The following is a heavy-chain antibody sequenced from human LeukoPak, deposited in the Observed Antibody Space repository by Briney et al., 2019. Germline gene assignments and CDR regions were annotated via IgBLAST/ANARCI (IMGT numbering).Heavy chain of an antibody. CDR2: IYYSGST. Sequence: SETLSLTCTVSGGSMSSYYWSWIRQPPGKGLEWIGYIYYSGSTNYNPSLKSRVTISVDTSKNRFSLKLSSVTAADTAVYYCARASLTMVRGAIGEVDYWGQGTLVTVSS. CDR3: ARASLTMVRGAIGEVDY. V-gene: IGHV4-59*01. J-gene: IGHJ4*02. D-gene: IGHD3-10*01. CDR1: GGSMSSYY.